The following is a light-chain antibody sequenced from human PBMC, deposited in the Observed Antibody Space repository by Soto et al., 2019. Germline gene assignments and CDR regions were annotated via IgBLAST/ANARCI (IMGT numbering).Light chain of an antibody. V-gene: IGLV2-14*01. J-gene: IGLJ1*01. CDR2: EVS. CDR1: SSDVGGYNY. Sequence: QSALAQPASVSGSPGQSITMSCTGTSSDVGGYNYVSWFQHHPGKAPKLIIYEVSYRPSGVSNRFSGSKSGDTASLTISGLQAEDEADYYCSSFTNTITRYAFGTGTKVTVL. CDR3: SSFTNTITRYA.